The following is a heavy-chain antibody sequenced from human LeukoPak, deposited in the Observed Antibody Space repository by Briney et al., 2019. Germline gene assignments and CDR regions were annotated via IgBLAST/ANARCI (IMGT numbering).Heavy chain of an antibody. J-gene: IGHJ4*02. CDR3: ARARTSGDEALAGNY. CDR1: GFTFSNYW. D-gene: IGHD6-19*01. Sequence: GGSLRLSCAASGFTFSNYWMIWVRQAPGQGLEWVANIKQDGSEKSYVDSVKGRFTISRDNAKNSLYLQMNSLRAEDAAVYYCARARTSGDEALAGNYWGQGTLVTVSS. V-gene: IGHV3-7*01. CDR2: IKQDGSEK.